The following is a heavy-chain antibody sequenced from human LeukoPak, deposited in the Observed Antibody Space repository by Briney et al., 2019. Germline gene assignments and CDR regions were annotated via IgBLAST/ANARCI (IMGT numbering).Heavy chain of an antibody. J-gene: IGHJ4*02. Sequence: GGSLRLSCAASGFTFSSYAMSWVRQAPGKGPEWVSAISGSGGSTYYADSVKGRFTISRDNSKNTLYLQMNSLRAEDTAVYYCAKVGSYYDSSGYLDYFDYWGQGTLVTVSS. CDR2: ISGSGGST. V-gene: IGHV3-23*01. D-gene: IGHD3-22*01. CDR1: GFTFSSYA. CDR3: AKVGSYYDSSGYLDYFDY.